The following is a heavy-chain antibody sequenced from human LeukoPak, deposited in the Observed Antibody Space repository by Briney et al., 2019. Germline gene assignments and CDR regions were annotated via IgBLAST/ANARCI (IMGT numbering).Heavy chain of an antibody. J-gene: IGHJ3*02. Sequence: ASVKVSCKVSGYTLTELSMHWVRQAPGKGLEWMGGFDPEDGETIYAQKFQGRVTMTEDTSIDTAYMELSSLRSEDTAVYYCATGYRAPDAFDIWGQGTMVTVSS. D-gene: IGHD5-12*01. CDR2: FDPEDGET. V-gene: IGHV1-24*01. CDR1: GYTLTELS. CDR3: ATGYRAPDAFDI.